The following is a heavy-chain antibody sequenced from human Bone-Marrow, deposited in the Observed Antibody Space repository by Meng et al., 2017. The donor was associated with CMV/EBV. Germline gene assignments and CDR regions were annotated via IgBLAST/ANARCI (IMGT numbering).Heavy chain of an antibody. J-gene: IGHJ6*02. V-gene: IGHV4-39*07. CDR2: IYYSGST. CDR3: ARIVGATLYYYYGMAV. Sequence: GSLRLSCTVSGGSISSSSYYWGWIRQPPGKGLEWMGSIYYSGSTYYNPSLKSRVTISVDTSKNQFSLKLSSVTAADTAVYYCARIVGATLYYYYGMAVWGQGNTVNVSS. D-gene: IGHD1-26*01. CDR1: GGSISSSSYY.